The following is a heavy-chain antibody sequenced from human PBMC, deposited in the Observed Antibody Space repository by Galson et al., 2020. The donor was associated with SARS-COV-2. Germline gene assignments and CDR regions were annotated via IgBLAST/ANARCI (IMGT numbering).Heavy chain of an antibody. CDR2: IYPGDSDT. Sequence: GESLKISCKGSGYSFTSYWIGWVRQMPGKGLEWMGIIYPGDSDTRYSPSFQGQVTISANKSISTAYLQWSSLKASDTAMYYCARQGTMIAQWEPPAFDIWGQGTMVTVSS. D-gene: IGHD3-22*01. CDR3: ARQGTMIAQWEPPAFDI. V-gene: IGHV5-51*01. CDR1: GYSFTSYW. J-gene: IGHJ3*02.